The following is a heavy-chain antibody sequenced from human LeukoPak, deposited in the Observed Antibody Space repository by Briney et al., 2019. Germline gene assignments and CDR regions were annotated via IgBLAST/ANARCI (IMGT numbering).Heavy chain of an antibody. Sequence: SETLSLTCTVSGGSISSYYWSWIRQPPGKGLEWIGYIYYSGSTNYNPSLKGRVTISVDTSKNQFSLKLGSVTAADTAVYYCARGLKSIAARPILYYYGMDVWGQGTTVTVSS. CDR2: IYYSGST. CDR3: ARGLKSIAARPILYYYGMDV. V-gene: IGHV4-59*08. D-gene: IGHD6-6*01. CDR1: GGSISSYY. J-gene: IGHJ6*02.